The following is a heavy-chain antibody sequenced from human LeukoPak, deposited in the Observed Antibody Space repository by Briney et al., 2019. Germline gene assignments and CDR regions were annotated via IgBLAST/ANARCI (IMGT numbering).Heavy chain of an antibody. V-gene: IGHV1-46*01. CDR1: GYTFTSYY. J-gene: IGHJ5*02. Sequence: SVKVSCKASGYTFTSYYMHWVRQAPGQGFEWMGLINPTGGSTGYAQKFQGRVTMTRDMSTYTHYRELSSVRSEDTAIYYCARDNSVGDNAWWFDPWGQGTLVTVSS. D-gene: IGHD1-26*01. CDR2: INPTGGST. CDR3: ARDNSVGDNAWWFDP.